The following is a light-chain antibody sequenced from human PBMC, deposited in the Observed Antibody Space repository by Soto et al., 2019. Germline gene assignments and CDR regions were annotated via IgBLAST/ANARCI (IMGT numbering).Light chain of an antibody. J-gene: IGKJ1*01. CDR1: QSISNY. CDR2: AAS. V-gene: IGKV1-39*01. CDR3: QQSFSPLWT. Sequence: DIQMTQSPSSLSASVGDRVTITCRASQSISNYLNWYQQKPGKAPKLLIYAASSMQSGVPSRFSRSGSETDFTLPISSLQPDDSATYYCQQSFSPLWTFGQGTKVEV.